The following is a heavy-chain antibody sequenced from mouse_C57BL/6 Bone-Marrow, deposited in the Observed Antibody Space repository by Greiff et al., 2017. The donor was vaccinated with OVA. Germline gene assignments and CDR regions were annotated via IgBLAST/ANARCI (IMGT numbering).Heavy chain of an antibody. Sequence: QVQLQQSGAELVRPGTSVKMSCKASGYTFTNYWIGWAKQRPGHGLEWIGDIYTGGGYTNYNEKFKGKATLTADKSSSTAYMQFSSLTSEDSAIYYCARISTVVDWYFDVWGTGTTVTVSS. CDR3: ARISTVVDWYFDV. D-gene: IGHD1-1*01. J-gene: IGHJ1*03. CDR2: IYTGGGYT. V-gene: IGHV1-63*01. CDR1: GYTFTNYW.